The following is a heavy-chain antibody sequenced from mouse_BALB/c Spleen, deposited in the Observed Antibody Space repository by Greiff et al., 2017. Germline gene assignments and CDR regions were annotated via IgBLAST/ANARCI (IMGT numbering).Heavy chain of an antibody. D-gene: IGHD2-14*01. CDR1: GYTFSSYW. CDR3: ARGDYRYGFDY. CDR2: ILPGSGST. V-gene: IGHV1-9*01. J-gene: IGHJ2*01. Sequence: QVQLKESGAELMKPGASVKISCKATGYTFSSYWIEWVKQRPGHGLEWIGEILPGSGSTNYNEKFKGKATFTADTSSNTAYMQLSSLTSEDSAVYYCARGDYRYGFDYWGQGTTLTVSS.